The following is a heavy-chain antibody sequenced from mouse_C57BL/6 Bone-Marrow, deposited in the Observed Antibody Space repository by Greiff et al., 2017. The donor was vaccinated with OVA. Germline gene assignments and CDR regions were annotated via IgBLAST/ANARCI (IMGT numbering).Heavy chain of an antibody. CDR2: IYPGDGDT. J-gene: IGHJ2*01. CDR3: ARHEDSYSASYFDY. V-gene: IGHV1-82*01. D-gene: IGHD2-12*01. CDR1: GYAFSSSW. Sequence: QVQLQQSGPELVKPGASVKISCKASGYAFSSSWMNWVKQRPGKGLEWIGRIYPGDGDTNYNGKFKGKATLTADKSSSTAYMQLSSLTSEDSAVYFCARHEDSYSASYFDYWGQGTTLTVSS.